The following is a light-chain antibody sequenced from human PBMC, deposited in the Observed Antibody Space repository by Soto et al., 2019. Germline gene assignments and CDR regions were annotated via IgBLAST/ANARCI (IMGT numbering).Light chain of an antibody. V-gene: IGKV3-15*01. CDR3: EPDNDSHT. J-gene: IGKJ5*01. Sequence: EKGVTRSPSTXSVPPGERSPHPCRASESVSSKLVWYKQKTGKXPXXTIHDAYTRATGITARFSGSGSGTEFILTSRGVEYDDCAIYYCEPDNDSHTFGQGTRLEI. CDR2: DAY. CDR1: ESVSSK.